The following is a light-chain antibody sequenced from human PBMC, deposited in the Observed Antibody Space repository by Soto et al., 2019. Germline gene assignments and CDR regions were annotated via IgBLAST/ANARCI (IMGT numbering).Light chain of an antibody. Sequence: EIIMTQSPATLSVSPGEGATLSCRTSDSISTNLAWYQHKRGQSPRLLVYGASTRATGVPARFSGSGSGAEFTLSISSLQSEDFAVYYCQQYNSWPTFGGGTKVEIK. J-gene: IGKJ4*01. V-gene: IGKV3-15*01. CDR3: QQYNSWPT. CDR1: DSISTN. CDR2: GAS.